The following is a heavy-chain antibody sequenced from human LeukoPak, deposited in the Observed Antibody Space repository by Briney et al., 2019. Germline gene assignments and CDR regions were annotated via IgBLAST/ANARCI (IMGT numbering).Heavy chain of an antibody. CDR1: GFTFSSYG. D-gene: IGHD6-19*01. CDR3: AKDISGWYGSFAFDI. CDR2: ISGSGGST. Sequence: GESLRLSCAASGFTFSSYGMHWVRQAPGKGLEWVSAISGSGGSTYYADSVKGRFTISRDNSKNTLYLQMNSLRAEDTAVYYCAKDISGWYGSFAFDIWGQGTMVTVSS. V-gene: IGHV3-23*01. J-gene: IGHJ3*02.